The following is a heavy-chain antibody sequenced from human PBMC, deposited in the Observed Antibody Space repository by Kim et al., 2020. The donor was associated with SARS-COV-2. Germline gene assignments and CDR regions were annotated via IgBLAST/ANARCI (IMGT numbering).Heavy chain of an antibody. D-gene: IGHD3-16*01. V-gene: IGHV4-4*02. CDR3: ARDRQAGGFTGLDS. J-gene: IGHJ5*02. CDR1: GASISTNNW. CDR2: IYHSGST. Sequence: SETLSLTCAVSGASISTNNWWIWVRQPPGKGLEWIGEIYHSGSTNYSPSLKSRVTISIDKSRNQFSLELTSVTAADTAVYYCARDRQAGGFTGLDSWGQG.